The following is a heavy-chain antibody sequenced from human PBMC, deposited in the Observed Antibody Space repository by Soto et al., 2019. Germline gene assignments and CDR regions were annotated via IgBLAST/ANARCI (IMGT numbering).Heavy chain of an antibody. Sequence: QLQLQESGPGLVKPSETLSLTCTVSGGSIDRSNYYWDWIRQPPGKGLEWIGTTYYNGNPYYNPSLQSRVTMSVDTSKNQFSLKLISVTAADTAVYYCARHFVAVVIKGWGYWGQGTLVTVSS. V-gene: IGHV4-39*01. D-gene: IGHD3-22*01. J-gene: IGHJ4*02. CDR2: TYYNGNP. CDR1: GGSIDRSNYY. CDR3: ARHFVAVVIKGWGY.